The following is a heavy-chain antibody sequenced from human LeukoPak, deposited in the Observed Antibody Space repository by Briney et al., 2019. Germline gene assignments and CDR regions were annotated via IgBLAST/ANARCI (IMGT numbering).Heavy chain of an antibody. CDR3: ARDLGERDSPDY. J-gene: IGHJ4*02. D-gene: IGHD3-10*01. CDR1: GFTFSSYS. Sequence: GGYLRLSCAASGFTFSSYSMKWVRQAPGKGLEWVSSICRSSTYIYYADSVKGRFTISRDNAKNSLYLQMNSLRAEDTAVYYCARDLGERDSPDYWGQGTLVTVSS. CDR2: ICRSSTYI. V-gene: IGHV3-21*01.